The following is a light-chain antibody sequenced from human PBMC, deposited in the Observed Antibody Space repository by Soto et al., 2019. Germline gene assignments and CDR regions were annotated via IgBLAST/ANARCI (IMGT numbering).Light chain of an antibody. CDR1: QSVLYSSNNKNY. CDR2: WAS. V-gene: IGKV4-1*01. J-gene: IGKJ2*01. Sequence: DIVMTQSPDSLAVFLGERATINCKSSQSVLYSSNNKNYLAWYQQKPGQPPKLLIYWASTRESGVPDRFSGSGSGTDFTLTISSLQAEDVAVYYCQQHYSTPYTLGQGTKLEIK. CDR3: QQHYSTPYT.